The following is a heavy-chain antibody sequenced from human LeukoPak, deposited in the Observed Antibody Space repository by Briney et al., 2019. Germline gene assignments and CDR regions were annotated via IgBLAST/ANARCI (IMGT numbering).Heavy chain of an antibody. CDR3: ARAGSMFGVVVFDY. CDR2: IYYSGST. D-gene: IGHD3-3*01. CDR1: GGSISSYY. J-gene: IGHJ4*02. Sequence: SETLSLTCTVSGGSISSYYWSWIRQPPGKGLEWIGYIYYSGSTDYNPSLKSRVTISVDTSKNQFSLKLSSVTAADTAVNYCARAGSMFGVVVFDYWGQGTLVTVSS. V-gene: IGHV4-59*01.